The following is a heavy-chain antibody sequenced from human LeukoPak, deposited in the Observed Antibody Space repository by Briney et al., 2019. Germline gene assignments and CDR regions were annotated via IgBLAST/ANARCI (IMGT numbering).Heavy chain of an antibody. D-gene: IGHD1-1*01. CDR1: GGSISSYY. CDR2: IYYSGST. Sequence: PSETLSLTCTVSGGSISSYYWSWIRQPPGKGLEWIGYIYYSGSTNYNPSLKSRVTISVDTSKNQFSLKLSSVTAADTAVYYCARLNQPLQLRSYYFDYWGQGTLVTVSS. V-gene: IGHV4-59*01. CDR3: ARLNQPLQLRSYYFDY. J-gene: IGHJ4*02.